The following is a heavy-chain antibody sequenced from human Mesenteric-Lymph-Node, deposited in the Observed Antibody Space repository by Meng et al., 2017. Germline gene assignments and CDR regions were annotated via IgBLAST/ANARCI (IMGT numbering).Heavy chain of an antibody. D-gene: IGHD2-15*01. J-gene: IGHJ4*02. V-gene: IGHV1-18*01. CDR2: ISDYNGDT. Sequence: QVQLVQSGTEVKKPGASVQVSCKASGYTFSSSGITWVRQAPGQGLEWMGWISDYNGDTKYAQKFQGRVTMTTDTSTSTAYMDLRSLRSDDTAVYYCASGCSGGSCSLDYWGQGTLVNVSS. CDR1: GYTFSSSG. CDR3: ASGCSGGSCSLDY.